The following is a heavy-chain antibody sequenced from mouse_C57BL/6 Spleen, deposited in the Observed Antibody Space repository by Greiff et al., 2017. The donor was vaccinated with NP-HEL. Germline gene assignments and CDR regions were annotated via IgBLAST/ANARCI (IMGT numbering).Heavy chain of an antibody. CDR3: VRGPDYYGSSQGYFDV. V-gene: IGHV10-3*01. CDR2: IRSKSSNYAT. Sequence: GGGLVQPKGSLKLSCAASGFTFNTYAMHWVRQAPGKGLEWVARIRSKSSNYATYYADSVKDRFTISRDDSQSMLYLQMNNLKTEDTAMYYCVRGPDYYGSSQGYFDVWGTGTTVTVSS. D-gene: IGHD1-1*01. CDR1: GFTFNTYA. J-gene: IGHJ1*03.